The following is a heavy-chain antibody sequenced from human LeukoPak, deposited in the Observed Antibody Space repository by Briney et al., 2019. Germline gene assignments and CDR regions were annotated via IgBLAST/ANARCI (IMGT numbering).Heavy chain of an antibody. D-gene: IGHD3-10*01. CDR2: IKEDGSET. Sequence: QAGGSLRLSCAASGFTFSFYWMSWVRQAPGKGLEWVANIKEDGSETFYVDSVKGRFTISRDNAKNSLYLQMDSLRAEDTAVYYCARAGGSGSYYIVGVGPKDPLLDYWGQGTLVTVSS. CDR3: ARAGGSGSYYIVGVGPKDPLLDY. CDR1: GFTFSFYW. J-gene: IGHJ4*02. V-gene: IGHV3-7*01.